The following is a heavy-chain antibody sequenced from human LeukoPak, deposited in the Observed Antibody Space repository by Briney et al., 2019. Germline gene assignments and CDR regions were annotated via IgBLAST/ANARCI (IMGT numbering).Heavy chain of an antibody. CDR1: GYTFTGYY. J-gene: IGHJ6*03. D-gene: IGHD3-10*01. CDR2: INPNSGGT. Sequence: ASVKVSCKASGYTFTGYYMHWVRQAPGQGLEWMGWINPNSGGTNYAQKFQGRVTMTRDTSISTAYMELSRLRSDDTAVYYCARGLVTMVRGVIKDPSYYYYYYMDVWGKGTTVTISS. CDR3: ARGLVTMVRGVIKDPSYYYYYYMDV. V-gene: IGHV1-2*02.